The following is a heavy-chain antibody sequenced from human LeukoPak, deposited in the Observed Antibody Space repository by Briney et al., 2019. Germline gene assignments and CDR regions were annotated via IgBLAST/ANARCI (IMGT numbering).Heavy chain of an antibody. CDR3: ARHYVFVYGGSSFDY. CDR1: GGSISGYY. J-gene: IGHJ4*02. D-gene: IGHD2-8*01. Sequence: SETLSLTCTVSGGSISGYYWSWIRQPPGKGLEWIGYIYYSGSTNYNPSLRSRLTISVDTSKNQFSLKLSSVTAADTAVYYCARHYVFVYGGSSFDYWGQGTLVTVSS. CDR2: IYYSGST. V-gene: IGHV4-59*08.